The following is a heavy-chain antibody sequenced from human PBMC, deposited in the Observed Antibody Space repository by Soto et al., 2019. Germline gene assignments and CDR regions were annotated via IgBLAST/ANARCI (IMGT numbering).Heavy chain of an antibody. V-gene: IGHV1-69*02. CDR1: GGTFSSYT. CDR2: IIPILGIA. CDR3: ATAVAGTRRFDP. D-gene: IGHD6-19*01. J-gene: IGHJ5*02. Sequence: QVQLVQSGAEVKKPGSSVKVSCKASGGTFSSYTISWVRQAPGQGLEWMGRIIPILGIANYAQKFQGRVTITADKPTSTAYMELSSLRSEDTAVYYCATAVAGTRRFDPWGQGTLVTVSS.